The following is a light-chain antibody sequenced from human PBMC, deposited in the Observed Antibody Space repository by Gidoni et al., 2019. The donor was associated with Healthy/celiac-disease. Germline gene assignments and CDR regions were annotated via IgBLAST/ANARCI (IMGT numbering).Light chain of an antibody. CDR1: QSVSSY. Sequence: EIVLTQSPATLSLSPGERATLSCRASQSVSSYLAWYQQKPGQAPRLLIYDASNRATGIPARFSGSGSGTDFTLTISSLGPEDYAVDYCQQRSNWPPTTFGQGTKVEIK. CDR2: DAS. CDR3: QQRSNWPPTT. J-gene: IGKJ1*01. V-gene: IGKV3-11*01.